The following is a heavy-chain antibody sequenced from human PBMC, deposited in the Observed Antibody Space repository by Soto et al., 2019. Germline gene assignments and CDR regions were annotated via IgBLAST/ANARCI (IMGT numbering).Heavy chain of an antibody. D-gene: IGHD1-1*01. V-gene: IGHV4-34*01. J-gene: IGHJ3*02. CDR2: MSHSGGT. CDR1: GGFVSSGSYY. CDR3: ARVERGSATTVVDAFDI. Sequence: QVQLQQWGAGLLKPSETQSLTCAVYGGFVSSGSYYWSWIRQPPGKGLEWIGEMSHSGGTHFNPSLKRRVTISVDTSKNQFSLKMSSVSAANTALYYCARVERGSATTVVDAFDIWGPGTMVTASS.